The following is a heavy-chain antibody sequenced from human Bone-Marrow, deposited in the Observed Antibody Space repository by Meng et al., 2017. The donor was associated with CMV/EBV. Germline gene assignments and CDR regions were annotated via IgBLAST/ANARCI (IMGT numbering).Heavy chain of an antibody. CDR2: ISGYNGNA. D-gene: IGHD3-10*01. CDR3: GRRLRYGSGNYQAD. J-gene: IGHJ4*02. Sequence: ASVKVSCKASGYTFTGFGITWVRQAPGQGLEWMGWISGYNGNANYVQKFQGRISMTTDTSTNTAYMDLGSLRSDDTAVYYCGRRLRYGSGNYQADWGQGTRVTGSS. CDR1: GYTFTGFG. V-gene: IGHV1-18*01.